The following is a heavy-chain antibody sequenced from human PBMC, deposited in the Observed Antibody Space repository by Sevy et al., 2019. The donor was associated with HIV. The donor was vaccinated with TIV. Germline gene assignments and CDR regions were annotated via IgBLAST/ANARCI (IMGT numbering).Heavy chain of an antibody. CDR2: TSYDGSNK. J-gene: IGHJ6*02. Sequence: GGSLRLSCAASGFTFSSYGMHWVRQAPGKGLEWVAVTSYDGSNKYYADSVKGRFTISRDNSKNTRYLQMNSLRAEDTAVYYCAKDLSSSWHYYYGMDVWGQGTTVTVS. CDR3: AKDLSSSWHYYYGMDV. V-gene: IGHV3-30*18. CDR1: GFTFSSYG.